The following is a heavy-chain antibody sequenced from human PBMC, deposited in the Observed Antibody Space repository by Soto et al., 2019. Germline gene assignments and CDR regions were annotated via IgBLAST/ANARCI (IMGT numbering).Heavy chain of an antibody. V-gene: IGHV1-46*01. CDR3: ARAQSAISGVVRGPRDYYYGMDV. D-gene: IGHD3-3*01. CDR1: GYTFTRYY. Sequence: ASVKVSCKASGYTFTRYYMHWVRQAPGQGLEWMGIINPSGCSTSYAQKFQGRVTMTRNTSTTTVYMALSSLISEDTAAYYCARAQSAISGVVRGPRDYYYGMDVWGQGTTVTVSS. J-gene: IGHJ6*02. CDR2: INPSGCST.